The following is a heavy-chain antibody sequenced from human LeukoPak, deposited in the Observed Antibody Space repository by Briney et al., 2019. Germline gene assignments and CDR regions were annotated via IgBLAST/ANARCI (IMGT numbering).Heavy chain of an antibody. CDR2: ISTYNGNT. V-gene: IGHV1-18*01. CDR3: ARDPDIVVVPAAIRPADWFDP. Sequence: GASGKVSCKASGYTFTSYGISWVRQTPGHGLKWMGWISTYNGNTNYAQKLQGRVTMTTDTSTSTAYMELRSLRSDDTAVYYCARDPDIVVVPAAIRPADWFDPWGQGTLVTVSS. D-gene: IGHD2-2*02. J-gene: IGHJ5*02. CDR1: GYTFTSYG.